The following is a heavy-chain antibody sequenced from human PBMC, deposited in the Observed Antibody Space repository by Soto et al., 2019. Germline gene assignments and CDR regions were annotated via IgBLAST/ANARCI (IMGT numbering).Heavy chain of an antibody. CDR1: GFTFSSYA. Sequence: GGSLRLSCAASGFTFSSYAMSWVRQAPGKGLEWVSAISGSGGSTYYADSVKGRFTISRDNAKDSLYLLMNSLRAEDTAVYYCATDPFTSDLSDYWGQGTLVTVSS. J-gene: IGHJ4*02. CDR2: ISGSGGST. D-gene: IGHD2-2*01. CDR3: ATDPFTSDLSDY. V-gene: IGHV3-23*01.